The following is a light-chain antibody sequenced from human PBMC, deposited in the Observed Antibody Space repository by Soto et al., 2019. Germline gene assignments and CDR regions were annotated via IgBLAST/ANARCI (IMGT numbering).Light chain of an antibody. CDR3: SSYTSSSTRV. CDR1: SSDVGGYNS. Sequence: QFALTQPASVSGSPGQSITISCTGTSSDVGGYNSVSWYQQHPGKAPKLVIYEVTNRPSGISNRFSGSKSGNTASLTISGLQAEDEADYYCSSYTSSSTRVFGTGTKVTVL. CDR2: EVT. V-gene: IGLV2-14*01. J-gene: IGLJ1*01.